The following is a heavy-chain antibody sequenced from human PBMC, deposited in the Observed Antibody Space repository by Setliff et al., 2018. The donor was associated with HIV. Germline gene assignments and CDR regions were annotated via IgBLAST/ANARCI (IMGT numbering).Heavy chain of an antibody. V-gene: IGHV4-39*02. Sequence: PSETLSLTCTVSGVPTSASTYYWGWIRQPPGKGLDWIGYISYSGKTYYNPSLKSRVTISVDTSNNHFSLRLNSVTAADTAVYSCARRQSYYDILNGRAFDALDIWGQGTKVTVSS. CDR3: ARRQSYYDILNGRAFDALDI. CDR1: GVPTSASTYY. J-gene: IGHJ3*02. CDR2: ISYSGKT. D-gene: IGHD3-9*01.